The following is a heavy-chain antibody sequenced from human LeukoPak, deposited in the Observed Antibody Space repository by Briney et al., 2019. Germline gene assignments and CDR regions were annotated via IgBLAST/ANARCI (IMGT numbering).Heavy chain of an antibody. CDR1: GFTFDDYA. D-gene: IGHD5-18*01. V-gene: IGHV3-9*03. J-gene: IGHJ3*02. CDR3: AKGVGDSYGVAFDI. CDR2: ITWNSGSI. Sequence: GRSLRLSCVASGFTFDDYAMHWVRQAPGKGLEWVSSITWNSGSIVYADSVKGRFTISRDNAKNYLYLQMNSLRADDMALYYCAKGVGDSYGVAFDIWGQGTMVTVSS.